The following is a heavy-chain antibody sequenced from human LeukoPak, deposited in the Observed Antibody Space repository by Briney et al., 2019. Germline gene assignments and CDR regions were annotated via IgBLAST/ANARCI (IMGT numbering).Heavy chain of an antibody. V-gene: IGHV1-69*13. CDR1: GGTFSSYA. CDR3: ARDLNGSGSYPGGYYYYGMDV. J-gene: IGHJ6*02. D-gene: IGHD3-10*01. CDR2: IIPIFGTA. Sequence: SVKVSCKASGGTFSSYAISWVRQAPGQGLEWMGGIIPIFGTANYAQKFQGRVTITADESTSTAYMELSSLRSEDTAVYYCARDLNGSGSYPGGYYYYGMDVWGQGTTVTVSS.